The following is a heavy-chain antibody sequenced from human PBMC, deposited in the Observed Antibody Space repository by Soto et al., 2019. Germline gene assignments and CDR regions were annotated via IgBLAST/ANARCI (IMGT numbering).Heavy chain of an antibody. J-gene: IGHJ5*02. D-gene: IGHD5-18*01. CDR2: IYYSGST. CDR1: GGSISSGGYY. Sequence: PSETLSLTCTVSGGSISSGGYYWSWIRQHPGKGLEWIGYIYYSGSTYYNPSLKSRVTISVDTSKNQFSLKLSSVTAADTAVYYCARWLQHDENWFDPWGQGTLVTVSS. CDR3: ARWLQHDENWFDP. V-gene: IGHV4-31*03.